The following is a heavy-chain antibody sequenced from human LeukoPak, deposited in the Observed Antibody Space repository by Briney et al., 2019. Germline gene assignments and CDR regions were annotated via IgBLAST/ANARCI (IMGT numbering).Heavy chain of an antibody. CDR3: ARGEDGYNFLFDY. Sequence: SVKVSCKASGGTFSSYAISWVRQAPGQGLDWMGGIIPIFGTANYAQKFQGRVTITTDESTSTAYMELSSLRSEDTAVYYCARGEDGYNFLFDYWGQGTLVTVSS. CDR2: IIPIFGTA. V-gene: IGHV1-69*05. D-gene: IGHD5-24*01. CDR1: GGTFSSYA. J-gene: IGHJ4*02.